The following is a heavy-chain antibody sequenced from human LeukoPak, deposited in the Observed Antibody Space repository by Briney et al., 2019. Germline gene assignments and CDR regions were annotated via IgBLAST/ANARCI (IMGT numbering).Heavy chain of an antibody. CDR2: IFYSGST. J-gene: IGHJ4*02. CDR3: ARQRFLEWYFDL. V-gene: IGHV4-59*08. CDR1: GGSISSYY. Sequence: PSETLSLTCTVSGGSISSYYWSWIRQPPGKALEWMGYIFYSGSTNYNPSLKSRVTVSVDTSKNQFSLKLSSVTAAATAVYYCARQRFLEWYFDLWGQGTLVTVSS. D-gene: IGHD3-3*01.